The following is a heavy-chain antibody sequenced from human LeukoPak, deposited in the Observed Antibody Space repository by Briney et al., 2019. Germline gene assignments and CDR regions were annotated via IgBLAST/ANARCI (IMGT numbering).Heavy chain of an antibody. J-gene: IGHJ4*02. D-gene: IGHD2-8*01. V-gene: IGHV3-30*02. CDR3: ARGDVVLTGYYFDY. CDR2: TRYDGSNK. CDR1: GFTFSTYG. Sequence: GGSLRLSCGASGFTFSTYGMHWVRQAPGKGLEWVAFTRYDGSNKYYADSVKGRFTISRDSSKNTLYLQMNSLRAEDTAVYYCARGDVVLTGYYFDYWGQGTLVTVSS.